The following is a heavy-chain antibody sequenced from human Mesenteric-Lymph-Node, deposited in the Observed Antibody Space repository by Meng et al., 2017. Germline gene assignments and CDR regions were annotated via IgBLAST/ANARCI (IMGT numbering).Heavy chain of an antibody. CDR2: MDYRGST. V-gene: IGHV4-34*02. D-gene: IGHD2-2*01. CDR1: GGSFSGYY. Sequence: VQLQQGGAGLVKPSGAVSLSCAVYGGSFSGYYWSWIRQPPGKGLEWIGYMDYRGSTFYNPSLKSRVTISVDTSKNQFSLKLSSVTAADTAVYFCARGELLWDYWGQGTLVTVSS. J-gene: IGHJ4*02. CDR3: ARGELLWDY.